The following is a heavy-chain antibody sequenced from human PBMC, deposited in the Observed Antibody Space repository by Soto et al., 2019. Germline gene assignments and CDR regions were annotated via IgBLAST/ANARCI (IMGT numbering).Heavy chain of an antibody. Sequence: GGSVRLSCAASGFTFSSYAMSWVRQAPGKGLEWVSAISGSGGSTYYADSVKGRFTISRDNSKNTLYLQMNSLRAEDTAVYYCAKDDRIVMVAVGPGDAFDIWGQGTLVTVSS. CDR2: ISGSGGST. J-gene: IGHJ3*02. CDR3: AKDDRIVMVAVGPGDAFDI. D-gene: IGHD2-15*01. CDR1: GFTFSSYA. V-gene: IGHV3-23*01.